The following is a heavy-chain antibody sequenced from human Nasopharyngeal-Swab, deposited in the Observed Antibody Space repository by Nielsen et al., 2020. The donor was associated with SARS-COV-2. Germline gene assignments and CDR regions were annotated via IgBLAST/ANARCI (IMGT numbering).Heavy chain of an antibody. Sequence: GESLKISCAASGFTFSDYYMSWIRQAPGKGLEWVSYISSSGSTIYYADSVKGRFTISRDNAKNSLYLQMNSLRAEDTAVYYCAKGSGSYPFDYWGQGTLVTVSS. CDR1: GFTFSDYY. V-gene: IGHV3-11*01. J-gene: IGHJ4*02. CDR3: AKGSGSYPFDY. D-gene: IGHD1-26*01. CDR2: ISSSGSTI.